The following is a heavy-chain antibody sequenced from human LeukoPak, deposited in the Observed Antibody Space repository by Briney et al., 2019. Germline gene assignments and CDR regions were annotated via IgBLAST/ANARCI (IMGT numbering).Heavy chain of an antibody. V-gene: IGHV4-31*03. CDR2: IYYSGST. CDR3: ARAKGGKAGGDAFDI. Sequence: SETLSLTYTVSGGSFSSGGYYWSWIRQHPGKGLEWIVYIYYSGSTYYNPSLKSRVTISVDTSKNQFSLKLSSVTAADAAVYYCARAKGGKAGGDAFDIWGQGTMVTVSS. CDR1: GGSFSSGGYY. J-gene: IGHJ3*02. D-gene: IGHD4-23*01.